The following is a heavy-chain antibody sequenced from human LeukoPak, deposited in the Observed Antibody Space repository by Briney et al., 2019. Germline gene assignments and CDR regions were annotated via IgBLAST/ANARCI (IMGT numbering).Heavy chain of an antibody. V-gene: IGHV3-7*03. CDR2: IKQDGSEK. CDR3: AREVRYIFDY. J-gene: IGHJ4*02. D-gene: IGHD1-14*01. Sequence: GGSLRLSCAVSGFTFSSYWMSWVRQAPGKGLEWVANIKQDGSEKYYVDSVKGRFTISRDNAKNSLYLQMNSLRAEDTAVYYCAREVRYIFDYWGQGTLVAVSS. CDR1: GFTFSSYW.